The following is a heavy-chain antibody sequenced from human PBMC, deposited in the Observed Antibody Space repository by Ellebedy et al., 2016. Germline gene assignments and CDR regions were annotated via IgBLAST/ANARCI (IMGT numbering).Heavy chain of an antibody. J-gene: IGHJ4*02. V-gene: IGHV4-39*01. D-gene: IGHD4-17*01. Sequence: SETLSLXXTVSGGSITTSSYYWGWIRQPPNKGLEWIGSLYYSGNTYYNPSLKSRVTMSVDTSKNQFSLKLRSMSATDTAVYYCARLSYVDLFYFDYWGQGTLVTVSS. CDR3: ARLSYVDLFYFDY. CDR1: GGSITTSSYY. CDR2: LYYSGNT.